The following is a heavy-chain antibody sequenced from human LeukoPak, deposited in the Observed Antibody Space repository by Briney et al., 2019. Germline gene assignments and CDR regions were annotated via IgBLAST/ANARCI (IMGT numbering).Heavy chain of an antibody. D-gene: IGHD1-1*01. Sequence: GGSLRLSCAASGFTFTNYSMTWVRQAPGKGLEWVSSISSSSDYIFYGDSLKGRFTISRDNAKNSLYLQMNSLRAEDTALYYCARTRTPESGWFDPWGQGTLVTVSS. CDR3: ARTRTPESGWFDP. J-gene: IGHJ5*02. V-gene: IGHV3-21*04. CDR1: GFTFTNYS. CDR2: ISSSSDYI.